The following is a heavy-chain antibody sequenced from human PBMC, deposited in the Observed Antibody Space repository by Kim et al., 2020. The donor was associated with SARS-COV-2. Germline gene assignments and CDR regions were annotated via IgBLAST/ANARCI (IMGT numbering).Heavy chain of an antibody. Sequence: ANSVKCRFTISRDNSQNTLYLQMNILRAEDTAVYYCAKDCHDADYYYYMDVWGKGTTVTVSS. V-gene: IGHV3-23*01. D-gene: IGHD1-1*01. J-gene: IGHJ6*03. CDR3: AKDCHDADYYYYMDV.